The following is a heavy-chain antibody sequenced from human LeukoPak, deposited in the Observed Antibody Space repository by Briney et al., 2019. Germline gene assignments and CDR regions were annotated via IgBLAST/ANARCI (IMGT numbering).Heavy chain of an antibody. CDR3: ARDRSSSI. CDR2: ISYDGSNK. J-gene: IGHJ4*02. V-gene: IGHV3-30-3*01. D-gene: IGHD6-6*01. CDR1: GFTFSSYA. Sequence: GRSLRLSCAASGFTFSSYAMHWVRQAPGKGLEWVAVISYDGSNKYYADSVKGRFTISRDNSKNTLYLQMNSLRAEDTAVYYCARDRSSSIWGQGTLVTVSS.